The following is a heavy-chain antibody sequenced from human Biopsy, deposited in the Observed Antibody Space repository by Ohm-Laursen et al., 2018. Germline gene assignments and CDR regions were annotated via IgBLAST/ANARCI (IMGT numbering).Heavy chain of an antibody. CDR2: INAYNGDT. V-gene: IGHV1-18*01. D-gene: IGHD1-14*01. CDR1: GYTFTSFG. CDR3: ARDLTRQPRRGAFDI. Sequence: SVKVSCKASGYTFTSFGFSWVRQAPGQGLEWMGWINAYNGDTDHAQKLQGRVSITTDTSTTTTYMELRSLRSDDTAVYYCARDLTRQPRRGAFDIWGQGTLVTVSS. J-gene: IGHJ3*02.